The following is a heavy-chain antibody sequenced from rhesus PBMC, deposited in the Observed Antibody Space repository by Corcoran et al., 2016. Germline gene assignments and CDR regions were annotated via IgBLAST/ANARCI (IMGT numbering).Heavy chain of an antibody. CDR1: GCSISSSNW. CDR3: ARHLGSSYGWRFDV. D-gene: IGHD6-43*01. V-gene: IGHV4-93*02. CDR2: IHDSTVNT. Sequence: QVQLQESGPAVVKPSATLSLTCSVSGCSISSSNWWDWLRPSPWKGLEWIGGIHDSTVNTVYSPSLKGRVTLSIDTSQNQFSLKLSSVTAADTAVYFCARHLGSSYGWRFDVWGAGVLVTVSS. J-gene: IGHJ5-1*01.